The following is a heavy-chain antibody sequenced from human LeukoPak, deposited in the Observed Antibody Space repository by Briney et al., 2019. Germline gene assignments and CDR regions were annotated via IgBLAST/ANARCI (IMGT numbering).Heavy chain of an antibody. D-gene: IGHD6-13*01. CDR2: IRSSGSTI. CDR3: ARDSSSWYGGSDDYYGMDV. CDR1: GLTFSDYY. Sequence: GGSLRLSCAASGLTFSDYYMSWIRPASGKGLEWVSYIRSSGSTIYYADSVKCRFTITRDNAKNSLYLQMNSLRAEDTAVYYGARDSSSWYGGSDDYYGMDVWGQGTTVTVSS. J-gene: IGHJ6*02. V-gene: IGHV3-11*01.